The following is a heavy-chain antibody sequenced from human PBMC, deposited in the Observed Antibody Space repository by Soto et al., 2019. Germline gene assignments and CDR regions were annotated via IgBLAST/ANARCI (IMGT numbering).Heavy chain of an antibody. D-gene: IGHD3-10*01. V-gene: IGHV3-23*01. J-gene: IGHJ6*02. CDR2: ISGSGGST. CDR3: AKGASGYYYYGMDV. CDR1: GFTFSSYA. Sequence: EVQLLESGGGLVQPGGSLRLSCAASGFTFSSYAMSWVRQAPGKGLEWVSAISGSGGSTYYADSVKGRFTISRDNSQDTLYLQMNSLRAEDTAVYYCAKGASGYYYYGMDVWGQGTTVTVSS.